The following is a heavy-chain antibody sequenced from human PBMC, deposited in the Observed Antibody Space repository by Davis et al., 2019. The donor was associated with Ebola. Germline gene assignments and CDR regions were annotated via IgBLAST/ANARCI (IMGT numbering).Heavy chain of an antibody. CDR1: GFTFSSYS. CDR3: ARGAAMTITGGFTKFDY. Sequence: GGSLRLSCAASGFTFSSYSMNWVRQAPGKGLEWVSSISSSSSYIYYADSVKGRFTISRDNAKNSLYLQMNSLRAEDTAVYYCARGAAMTITGGFTKFDYWGQGTLVTVSS. J-gene: IGHJ4*02. V-gene: IGHV3-21*04. CDR2: ISSSSSYI. D-gene: IGHD4/OR15-4a*01.